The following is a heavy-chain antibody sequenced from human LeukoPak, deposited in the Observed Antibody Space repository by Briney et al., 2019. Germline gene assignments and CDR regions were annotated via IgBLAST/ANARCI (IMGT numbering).Heavy chain of an antibody. V-gene: IGHV1-8*01. CDR2: MNPKSGNT. CDR1: GYTFTSYD. J-gene: IGHJ4*02. D-gene: IGHD1-26*01. CDR3: ARVTGSIDY. Sequence: GASVKVSCKASGYTFTSYDINWVRQATGQELEWMGWMNPKSGNTGYAQKFQGRVTMTRDTSISTAYMELSSLRSEDTAVYYCARVTGSIDYWGQGTLVTVSS.